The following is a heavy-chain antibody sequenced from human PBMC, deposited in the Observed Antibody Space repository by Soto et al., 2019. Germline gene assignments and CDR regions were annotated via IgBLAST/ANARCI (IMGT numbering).Heavy chain of an antibody. CDR1: GFNFIMYL. CDR2: IKQDGSEK. V-gene: IGHV3-7*05. J-gene: IGHJ6*03. D-gene: IGHD6-13*01. CDR3: ARIPVAAAGYYYMDV. Sequence: GAQRLFCEACGFNFIMYLIRWDRQKKGKGLEWVANIKQDGSEKYYVDSVKGRFTISRDNAKNSLYLQMTNMDPVDTATYYCARIPVAAAGYYYMDVWGKGTTVTVSS.